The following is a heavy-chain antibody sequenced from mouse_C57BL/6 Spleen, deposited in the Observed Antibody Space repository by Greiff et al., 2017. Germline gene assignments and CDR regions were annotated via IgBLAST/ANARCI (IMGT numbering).Heavy chain of an antibody. CDR3: ARRTGAPAMDY. V-gene: IGHV1-80*01. D-gene: IGHD4-1*01. Sequence: QVQLKQSGAELVKPGASVKISCKASGYAFSSYWMNWVKQRPGKGLEWIGQIYPGDGDTNYNGKFKGKATLTADKSSSTAYMQLSSLTSEDSAVYFCARRTGAPAMDYWGQGTSVTVSS. J-gene: IGHJ4*01. CDR2: IYPGDGDT. CDR1: GYAFSSYW.